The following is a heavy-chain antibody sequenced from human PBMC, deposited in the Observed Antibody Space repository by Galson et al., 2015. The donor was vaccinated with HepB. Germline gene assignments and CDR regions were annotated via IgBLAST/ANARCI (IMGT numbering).Heavy chain of an antibody. J-gene: IGHJ6*02. CDR3: AKVRGSSSWYVYYYCMDV. CDR2: ISAYNGNT. CDR1: GYTFTSYG. V-gene: IGHV1-18*01. Sequence: SVKVSCKASGYTFTSYGISWVRQAPGQGLEWMGWISAYNGNTNYAQKLQGRVTMTTDTSTSTAYMELRSLRSDDTAVYYCAKVRGSSSWYVYYYCMDVWGQGTTVTVSS. D-gene: IGHD6-13*01.